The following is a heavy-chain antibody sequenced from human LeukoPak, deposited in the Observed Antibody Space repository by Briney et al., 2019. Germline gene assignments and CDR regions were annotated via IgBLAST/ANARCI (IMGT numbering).Heavy chain of an antibody. CDR3: ARGSAATYYYYGMDV. J-gene: IGHJ6*02. V-gene: IGHV3-33*01. Sequence: GGSLRLSCAASGFTFSNYGIHRVRQAPGKGLEWVTVIWYDGSNKYYADSVKGRFTISRDNSKNTLYLQMNSLRAEDTAVYYCARGSAATYYYYGMDVWGQGTTVTVSS. CDR2: IWYDGSNK. CDR1: GFTFSNYG. D-gene: IGHD2-15*01.